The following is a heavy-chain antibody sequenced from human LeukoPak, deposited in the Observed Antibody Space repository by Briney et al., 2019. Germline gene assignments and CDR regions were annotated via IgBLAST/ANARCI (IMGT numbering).Heavy chain of an antibody. Sequence: PGGSLRLSCAASGFTFSSYAMSWVRQAPGKGLEWVSAISGSGGSTYYADSVKGRFTISRDNSKNTLYLRMISLRAEDTAVYYCARGYSYGYVPFYYYYGMDVWGQGTTVTVSS. D-gene: IGHD5-18*01. J-gene: IGHJ6*02. CDR2: ISGSGGST. CDR3: ARGYSYGYVPFYYYYGMDV. V-gene: IGHV3-23*01. CDR1: GFTFSSYA.